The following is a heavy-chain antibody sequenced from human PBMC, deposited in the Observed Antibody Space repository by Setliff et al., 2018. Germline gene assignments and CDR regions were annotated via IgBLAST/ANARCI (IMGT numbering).Heavy chain of an antibody. CDR2: ISWNSGSI. CDR3: ARSSAPIKRDYMDV. Sequence: PGGSLRLSCAASGFTFDDYAMHWVRQAPGKGLEWVSGISWNSGSIGYADSVKGRFTISRDNAKNSLYLQMNSLRADDAAVYYCARSSAPIKRDYMDVWGKGTTVTVSS. J-gene: IGHJ6*03. V-gene: IGHV3-9*01. CDR1: GFTFDDYA. D-gene: IGHD2-2*02.